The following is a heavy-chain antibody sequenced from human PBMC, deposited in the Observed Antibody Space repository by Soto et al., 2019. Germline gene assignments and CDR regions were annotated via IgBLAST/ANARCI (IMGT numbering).Heavy chain of an antibody. D-gene: IGHD2-15*01. CDR2: INAGNGNT. CDR1: GYTFTSYA. V-gene: IGHV1-3*01. J-gene: IGHJ4*02. CDR3: ARDREPYCSGGSCYRGLFDY. Sequence: GASVKVSCKASGYTFTSYAMHWVRQAPGQRLEWMGWINAGNGNTKYSQKFQGRVTITRDTSASTAYMELSSLRSEDTAVYYCARDREPYCSGGSCYRGLFDYWGQGTLVTVSS.